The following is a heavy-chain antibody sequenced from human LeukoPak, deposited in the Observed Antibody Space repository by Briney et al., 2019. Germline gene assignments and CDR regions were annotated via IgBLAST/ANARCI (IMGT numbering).Heavy chain of an antibody. D-gene: IGHD6-19*01. CDR3: ATAVAVAGTGFDY. V-gene: IGHV1-24*01. Sequence: ASVKVSCKASGGTFSSYAISWVRQAPGKGLEWMGGFDPEDGETIYAQKFQGRVTMTEDTSTDTAYMELSSLRSEDTAVYYCATAVAVAGTGFDYWGQGTLVTVSS. CDR1: GGTFSSYA. J-gene: IGHJ4*02. CDR2: FDPEDGET.